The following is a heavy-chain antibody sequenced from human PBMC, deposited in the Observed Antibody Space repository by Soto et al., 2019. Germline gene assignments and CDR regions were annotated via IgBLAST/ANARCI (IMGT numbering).Heavy chain of an antibody. Sequence: QITLKESGPTLVKPTQTLTLTCTFSGFSLTETGMGVGWIRQPPGKALEWLALIYWDDDKRYSPSLKRGLNISTDASKNQVDLTKTNVDAVDTATYYCAHRRSGYFDSWGQGTLVTVSS. CDR2: IYWDDDK. V-gene: IGHV2-5*02. CDR3: AHRRSGYFDS. CDR1: GFSLTETGMG. J-gene: IGHJ4*02.